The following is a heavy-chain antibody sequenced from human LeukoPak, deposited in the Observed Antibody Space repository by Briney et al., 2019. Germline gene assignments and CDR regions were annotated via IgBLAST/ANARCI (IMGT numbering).Heavy chain of an antibody. J-gene: IGHJ3*02. CDR3: ARDVIIPEGTGASDI. Sequence: PGGSLRLSCEASGFSLSRYWMSWVRQTPGKGLEWVANIKQDGTEGHYVDSVTGRFTISRDNAKNSLYLQMNSLRAEDTAVYYCARDVIIPEGTGASDIWGQGTMVTVSS. D-gene: IGHD3-3*01. V-gene: IGHV3-7*01. CDR2: IKQDGTEG. CDR1: GFSLSRYW.